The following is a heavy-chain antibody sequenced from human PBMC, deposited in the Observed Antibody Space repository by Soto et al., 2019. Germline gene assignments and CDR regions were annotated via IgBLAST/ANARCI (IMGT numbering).Heavy chain of an antibody. CDR2: LDPDGGST. D-gene: IGHD2-15*01. Sequence: QVQLVQSGAEVKKPGASVKVSCKASGYTFTSYYIHWVRQAPGQGLEWRGILDPDGGSTSHTQKFQGRVTMTRDTSTSTVYLDLSSLRSEDTAVYYCAKDFRAGTRHCGDGSCYPGLYWGQGTLVTVSS. CDR3: AKDFRAGTRHCGDGSCYPGLY. J-gene: IGHJ4*02. V-gene: IGHV1-46*01. CDR1: GYTFTSYY.